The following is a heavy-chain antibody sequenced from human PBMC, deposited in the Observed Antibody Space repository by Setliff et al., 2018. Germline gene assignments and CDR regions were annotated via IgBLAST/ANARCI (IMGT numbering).Heavy chain of an antibody. CDR3: ATYSLAHYDSSGYYDY. CDR1: GGSISSYY. D-gene: IGHD3-22*01. Sequence: PSETLSLTCTVSGGSISSYYWSWIRQPPGKGLEWIGYIYYSGSTYYNPSLKSRVTISVDTSKNQFSLKLSSVTAADTAVYYCATYSLAHYDSSGYYDYWGQGTLVTVSS. J-gene: IGHJ4*02. V-gene: IGHV4-59*06. CDR2: IYYSGST.